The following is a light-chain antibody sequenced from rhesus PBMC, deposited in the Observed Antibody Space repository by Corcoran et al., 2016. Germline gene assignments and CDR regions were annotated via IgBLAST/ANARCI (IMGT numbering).Light chain of an antibody. V-gene: IGKV1-22*01. Sequence: DIQMTQSPSSLSSSVGDTVTITCRASQGISSWLAWYQQKPGKAPKLLSYKAASLQSGVPSSISGSGSGTDFTLTISSLQSEDFATYYCQQYSSRPPTFGQGTKVEIK. CDR3: QQYSSRPPT. CDR2: KAA. J-gene: IGKJ1*01. CDR1: QGISSW.